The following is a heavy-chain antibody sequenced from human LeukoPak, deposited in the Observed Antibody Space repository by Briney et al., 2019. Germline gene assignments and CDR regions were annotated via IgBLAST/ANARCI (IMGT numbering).Heavy chain of an antibody. CDR2: ISGSGGTK. Sequence: GGSLRLSRAASGFTFSSYAMSWVRQAPGKGLEWVSGISGSGGTKYYADSVKGRFTISRENSKNILYLQMNSLRAEDTAVYYCAKDRGGDFYDAFDIWGQGTLVTVSS. J-gene: IGHJ3*02. CDR3: AKDRGGDFYDAFDI. CDR1: GFTFSSYA. V-gene: IGHV3-23*01. D-gene: IGHD2-21*01.